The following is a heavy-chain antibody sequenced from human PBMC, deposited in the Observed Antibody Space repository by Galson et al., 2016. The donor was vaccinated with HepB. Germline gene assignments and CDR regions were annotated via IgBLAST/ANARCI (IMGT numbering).Heavy chain of an antibody. Sequence: SLRLSCATSGFTFTKFYFSWVRQAPGKGLEWIPYIGNGPSATFFADSVQGRFSISRDNARNSVSLQMSTLRAEDTAVYYCARTDPSSLLVGGVFFDLWGQGTLVAVPS. CDR1: GFTFTKFY. V-gene: IGHV3-11*01. J-gene: IGHJ4*02. D-gene: IGHD3-16*01. CDR3: ARTDPSSLLVGGVFFDL. CDR2: IGNGPSAT.